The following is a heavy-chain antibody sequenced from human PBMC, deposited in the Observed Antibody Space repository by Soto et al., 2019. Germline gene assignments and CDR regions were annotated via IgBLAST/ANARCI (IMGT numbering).Heavy chain of an antibody. CDR1: GGSISNSSYY. CDR3: ARLRCITSTCYNLVAFDV. Sequence: SETLSLTCTVSGGSISNSSYYWGWIRQPPGKGLEWVGNIHYDGTTYYNPSLKTRVTISVDTSKNQFSLNLSSVTATDTAVYYCARLRCITSTCYNLVAFDVWGQGTVVTVSS. CDR2: IHYDGTT. J-gene: IGHJ3*01. V-gene: IGHV4-39*01. D-gene: IGHD2-2*02.